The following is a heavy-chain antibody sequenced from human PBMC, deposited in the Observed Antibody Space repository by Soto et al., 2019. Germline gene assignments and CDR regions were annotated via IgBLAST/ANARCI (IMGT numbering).Heavy chain of an antibody. J-gene: IGHJ3*02. CDR1: GGTFSSYA. CDR3: ARVFGGSYDAFDI. Sequence: SVKVSCKASGGTFSSYAISWVRQAPGQGLEWMGGIIPIFGTANYAQKFQGRVTITADESTSTAYMELSSLRSEDTAVYYCARVFGGSYDAFDIWGQGTMVTVSS. CDR2: IIPIFGTA. D-gene: IGHD1-26*01. V-gene: IGHV1-69*13.